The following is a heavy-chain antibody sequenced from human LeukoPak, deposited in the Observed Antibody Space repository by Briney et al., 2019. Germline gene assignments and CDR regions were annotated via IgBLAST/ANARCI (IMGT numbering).Heavy chain of an antibody. D-gene: IGHD2-2*02. CDR2: ITNWNGGST. J-gene: IGHJ3*02. CDR1: GFTFDDYG. V-gene: IGHV3-20*04. Sequence: GGSLRLTCEASGFTFDDYGMSWVRQSTGKGLEWVSAITNWNGGSTGYADSVRGRFTISRDNAKNSLYLQMNSLRAEDTALYYCARWSRSSPDCYSAIDIWGQGTMVPVSS. CDR3: ARWSRSSPDCYSAIDI.